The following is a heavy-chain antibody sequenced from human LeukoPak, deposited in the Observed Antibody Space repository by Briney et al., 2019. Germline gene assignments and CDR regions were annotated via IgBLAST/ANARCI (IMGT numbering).Heavy chain of an antibody. CDR1: GGSFSGYY. D-gene: IGHD2-21*02. V-gene: IGHV4-34*01. CDR3: ARMTEDSYYYYGMDV. CDR2: INHSGST. Sequence: PSETLSLTCAVYGGSFSGYYWSWIRQPPGKGLEWIGEINHSGSTNYNPSLKSRVTISVDTSKNQFSLKLSSVTAADTAVYYCARMTEDSYYYYGMDVWGQGTTVTVSS. J-gene: IGHJ6*02.